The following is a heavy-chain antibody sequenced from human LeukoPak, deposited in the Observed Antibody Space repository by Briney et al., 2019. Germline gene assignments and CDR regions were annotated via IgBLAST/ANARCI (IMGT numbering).Heavy chain of an antibody. CDR2: ISSSSSTI. CDR3: ARAGSRYCSSTSCSSWFDP. J-gene: IGHJ5*02. Sequence: PGGSLRLSCAASGFTFSSYSMNWVRQAPGKGLEWVSYISSSSSTIYYADSVKGRFTISTDNAKNSLYLQMNSLRAEDTAVYYCARAGSRYCSSTSCSSWFDPWGQGTLVTVSS. V-gene: IGHV3-48*01. CDR1: GFTFSSYS. D-gene: IGHD2-2*01.